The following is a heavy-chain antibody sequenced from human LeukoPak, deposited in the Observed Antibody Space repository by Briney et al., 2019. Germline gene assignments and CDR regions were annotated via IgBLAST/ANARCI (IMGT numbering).Heavy chain of an antibody. D-gene: IGHD2-21*02. Sequence: SGGSLRLSCAASGFTFSSYSMNWVRQAPGKGLEWVSYISSSSSTKYYADSVKGRFTISRDNAKNSLYLQMNSLRAEDTAVYYCAREKYCGGDCVDAFDIWGQGTMVTVSS. J-gene: IGHJ3*02. CDR1: GFTFSSYS. CDR2: ISSSSSTK. CDR3: AREKYCGGDCVDAFDI. V-gene: IGHV3-48*01.